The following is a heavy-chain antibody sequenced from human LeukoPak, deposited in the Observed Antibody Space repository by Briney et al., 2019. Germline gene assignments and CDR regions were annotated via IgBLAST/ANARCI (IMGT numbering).Heavy chain of an antibody. CDR3: ARVGAVSPHYYYYYMDV. CDR1: GFIVSSNY. V-gene: IGHV3-53*01. CDR2: IYSGGSA. J-gene: IGHJ6*03. Sequence: GGSLRLSCAASGFIVSSNYMSWVRQAPGKGLEWVSVIYSGGSAYYADSVKGRFTISRDNSKNTLFLQMNSLRVEDTAVYYCARVGAVSPHYYYYYMDVWGKGTTVTISS.